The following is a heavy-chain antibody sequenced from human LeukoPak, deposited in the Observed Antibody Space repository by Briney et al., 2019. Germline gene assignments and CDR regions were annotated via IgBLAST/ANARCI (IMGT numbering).Heavy chain of an antibody. CDR1: GGSISSSSYY. CDR2: IYYSGST. CDR3: ARVYHYGSGSYIYAFDI. J-gene: IGHJ3*02. D-gene: IGHD3-10*01. V-gene: IGHV4-39*07. Sequence: PSETLSLTCTVSGGSISSSSYYWGWIRQPPGKGLEWIGRIYYSGSTYYNPSLKSRVTISVDTSKNQFSLKLSSVTAADTAVYYCARVYHYGSGSYIYAFDIWGQGTMVTVSS.